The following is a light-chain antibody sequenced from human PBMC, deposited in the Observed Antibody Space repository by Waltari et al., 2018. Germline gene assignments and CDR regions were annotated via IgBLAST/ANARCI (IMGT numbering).Light chain of an antibody. CDR1: QRCSRS. Sequence: PGERSTLAFGARQRCSRSLAWYQQKPGQAPRLLIYGASSRATGVPDRFSGSGSGTDFSLTISRLEPEDFAVYYCQHYVRLPVSFGQGTKVEIK. V-gene: IGKV3-20*01. J-gene: IGKJ1*01. CDR3: QHYVRLPVS. CDR2: GAS.